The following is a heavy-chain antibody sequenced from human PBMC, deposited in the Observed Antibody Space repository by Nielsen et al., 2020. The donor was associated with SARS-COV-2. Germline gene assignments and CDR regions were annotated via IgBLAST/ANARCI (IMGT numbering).Heavy chain of an antibody. CDR2: IYPGDSDT. CDR3: ARLARETSPFDY. CDR1: GYSFTSYW. Sequence: GGSLRLSCKGSGYSFTSYWIGWVRQMPGKGLEWMGIIYPGDSDTRYSPSFQGQVTISADKSISTAYLQWSGLKASDTAMYYCARLARETSPFDYWGQGTLVTVSS. J-gene: IGHJ4*02. V-gene: IGHV5-51*01.